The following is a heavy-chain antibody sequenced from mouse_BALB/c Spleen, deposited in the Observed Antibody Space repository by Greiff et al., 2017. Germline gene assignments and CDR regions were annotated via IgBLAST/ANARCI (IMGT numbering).Heavy chain of an antibody. V-gene: IGHV2-2*02. D-gene: IGHD2-4*01. CDR3: ARGGLRRGIDY. J-gene: IGHJ2*01. Sequence: QVQLKESGPGLVQPSQSLSITCTVSGFSLTSYGVHWVRQSPGKGLEWLGVIWSGGSTDYNAAFISRLSISKDNSKSQVFFKMNSLQANDTAIYYCARGGLRRGIDYWGQGTTLTVSS. CDR1: GFSLTSYG. CDR2: IWSGGST.